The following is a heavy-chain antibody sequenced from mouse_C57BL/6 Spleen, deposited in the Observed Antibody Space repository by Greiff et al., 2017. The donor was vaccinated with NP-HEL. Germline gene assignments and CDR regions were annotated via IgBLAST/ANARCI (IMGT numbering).Heavy chain of an antibody. CDR3: ARGTGTYYFDY. CDR1: GYSITSGYY. Sequence: EVQLQQSGPGLVKPSQSLSLTCSVTGYSITSGYYWNWIRQLPGNKLEWMGYISYDGSNNYNPSLKNRISITRDTPKNQFFLKLNSVTTEDTATYYCARGTGTYYFDYWGQGTTLTVSS. J-gene: IGHJ2*01. D-gene: IGHD4-1*01. CDR2: ISYDGSN. V-gene: IGHV3-6*01.